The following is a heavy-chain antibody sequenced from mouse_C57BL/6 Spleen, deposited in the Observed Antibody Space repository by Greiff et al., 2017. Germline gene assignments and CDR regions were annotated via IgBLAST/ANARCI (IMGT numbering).Heavy chain of an antibody. D-gene: IGHD1-1*01. CDR3: TTNYYGSSYGYFDV. Sequence: DVHLVESGAELVKPGASVKLSCTASGFNIKDYYMHWVKQRTEQGLEWIGRIDPEDGETKYASKFQGKATITADTSSNTAYLQLSSLTSEDTAVYYCTTNYYGSSYGYFDVWGTGTTVTVSS. CDR2: IDPEDGET. J-gene: IGHJ1*03. CDR1: GFNIKDYY. V-gene: IGHV14-2*01.